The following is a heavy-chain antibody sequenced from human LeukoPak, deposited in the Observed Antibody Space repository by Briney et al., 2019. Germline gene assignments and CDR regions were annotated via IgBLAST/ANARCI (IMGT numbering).Heavy chain of an antibody. D-gene: IGHD1-14*01. Sequence: SETLSLTCAVYGGSFSGYYWSWIRQPPGKGLEWIGEINHSGSTNYNPSLKSRVTISVDTSKNQFSLKLSSVTATDTAVYYCARGRIPDYWGQGTLVTVSS. V-gene: IGHV4-34*01. CDR2: INHSGST. CDR3: ARGRIPDY. J-gene: IGHJ4*02. CDR1: GGSFSGYY.